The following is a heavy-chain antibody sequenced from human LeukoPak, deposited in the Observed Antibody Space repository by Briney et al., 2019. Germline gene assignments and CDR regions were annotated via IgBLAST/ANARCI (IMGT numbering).Heavy chain of an antibody. CDR1: GYTFTSYD. J-gene: IGHJ6*02. CDR2: MNPNSGNT. D-gene: IGHD3-3*01. V-gene: IGHV1-8*01. Sequence: EASVKVSCTASGYTFTSYDINWVRQATGQGLEWMGWMNPNSGNTGYAQKFQGRVTMTRNTSISTAYMELSSLRSEDTAVYYCARGQYYDFWSGPYYYYYGMDVWGQGTTVTVSS. CDR3: ARGQYYDFWSGPYYYYYGMDV.